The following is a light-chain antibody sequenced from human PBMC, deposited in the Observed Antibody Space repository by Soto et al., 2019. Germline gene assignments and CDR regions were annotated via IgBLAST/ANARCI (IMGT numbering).Light chain of an antibody. CDR3: CSYAGSSTWV. CDR2: EVT. CDR1: SSDVASYNL. Sequence: QSVLTQPASVSGSPGQSITISCTGTSSDVASYNLVSWYQQHPGKAPKLMIYEVTKRPLGVSNHFSGSKSGNTASLTISGLQAEDEADYYCCSYAGSSTWVFGGGTKLTVL. V-gene: IGLV2-23*02. J-gene: IGLJ3*02.